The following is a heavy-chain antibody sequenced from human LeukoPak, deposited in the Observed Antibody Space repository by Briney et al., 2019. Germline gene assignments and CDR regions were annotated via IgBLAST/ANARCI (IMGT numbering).Heavy chain of an antibody. CDR2: IYYSGST. CDR3: ARLRIAAAGDLYFDY. Sequence: SETLSLTCTVSGGSISSYYWSWIRQPPGKGLEWIGYIYYSGSTNYNPSLKSRVTISVDTSKNQFSLKLGSVTAADTAVYYCARLRIAAAGDLYFDYWGQGTLVTVSS. D-gene: IGHD6-13*01. V-gene: IGHV4-59*08. CDR1: GGSISSYY. J-gene: IGHJ4*02.